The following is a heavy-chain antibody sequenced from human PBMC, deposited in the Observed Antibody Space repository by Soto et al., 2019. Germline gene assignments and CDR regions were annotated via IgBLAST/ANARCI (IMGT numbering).Heavy chain of an antibody. CDR2: IKQDGSEK. J-gene: IGHJ6*02. CDR1: GFTFSSYW. V-gene: IGHV3-7*01. Sequence: GGSLRLSCAASGFTFSSYWMSWVRQAPGKGLEWVANIKQDGSEKYYVDSVKGRFTISRDNAKNSLYLQMNSLRAEDTAVYYCASGAYCGGDYYYYYGMDVWGQGTTVTVSS. D-gene: IGHD2-21*02. CDR3: ASGAYCGGDYYYYYGMDV.